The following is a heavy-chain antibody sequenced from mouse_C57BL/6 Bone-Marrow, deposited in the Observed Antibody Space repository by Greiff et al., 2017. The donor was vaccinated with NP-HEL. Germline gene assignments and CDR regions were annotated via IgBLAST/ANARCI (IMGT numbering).Heavy chain of an antibody. CDR1: GYTFTNYW. CDR3: ARWDGNCDY. V-gene: IGHV1-63*01. D-gene: IGHD2-1*01. Sequence: QVQLKESGAELVRPGTSVKMSCKASGYTFTNYWIGWAKQRPGHGLEWIGDIYPGGGYTNYNEKFKGKATLTADKSSSTAYMQFSSLTSEDSAIYYCARWDGNCDYWGQGTTLTVSS. J-gene: IGHJ2*01. CDR2: IYPGGGYT.